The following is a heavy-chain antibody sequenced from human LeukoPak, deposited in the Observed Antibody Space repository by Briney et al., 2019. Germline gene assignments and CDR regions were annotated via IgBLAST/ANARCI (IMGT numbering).Heavy chain of an antibody. J-gene: IGHJ4*02. CDR1: GGTFSSYA. Sequence: SVKVSCKASGGTFSSYAISWVRQAPGQGLEWMGGIIPIFGTANYAQKFQGRVTITADKSTSTAYMELSSLRSEDTAVYYCARDVMEYSSSSSYDYWGQGTLVTVSS. CDR2: IIPIFGTA. CDR3: ARDVMEYSSSSSYDY. D-gene: IGHD6-6*01. V-gene: IGHV1-69*06.